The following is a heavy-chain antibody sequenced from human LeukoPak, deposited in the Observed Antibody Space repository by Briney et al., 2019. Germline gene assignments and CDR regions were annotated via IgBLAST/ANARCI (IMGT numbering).Heavy chain of an antibody. J-gene: IGHJ6*02. CDR1: GGTFSSYA. D-gene: IGHD3-10*01. Sequence: ASVNVSCKASGGTFSSYAISWVRQAPGQGLEWMGRINPNSGGTNYAQKFQGRVTMTRDTSISTAYMELSRLRSDDTAVYYCARVRATMVRGVIYYYYGMDVWGQGTTVTVSS. CDR2: INPNSGGT. CDR3: ARVRATMVRGVIYYYYGMDV. V-gene: IGHV1-2*06.